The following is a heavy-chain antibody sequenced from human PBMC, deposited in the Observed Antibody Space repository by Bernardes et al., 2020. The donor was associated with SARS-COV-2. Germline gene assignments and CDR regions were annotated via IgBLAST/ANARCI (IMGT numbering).Heavy chain of an antibody. Sequence: RRSMSPSCVAYGFTFDINTITRARQAPGKGLEWISPITRTSDYINYPDSVKGRFTVSRDNAKNSLYLQMDSLRAEDTAVYYCARACDFWTGYATQYYYYGMDVWGQGTTVTVSS. CDR1: GFTFDINT. CDR3: ARACDFWTGYATQYYYYGMDV. CDR2: ITRTSDYI. D-gene: IGHD3-3*01. J-gene: IGHJ6*02. V-gene: IGHV3-21*01.